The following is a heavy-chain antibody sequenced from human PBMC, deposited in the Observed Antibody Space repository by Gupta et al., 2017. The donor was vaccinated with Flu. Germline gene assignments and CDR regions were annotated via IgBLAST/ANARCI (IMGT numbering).Heavy chain of an antibody. Sequence: EVQLVESGGGLVKPGGSPRLSCASSGFSFSTYSMTGVRRAPGKGLEWVSSISSSSSYIYYADSVKGRFTISRDNAKNSLYLQMNSLRAEDTAVYYCATVFEVDNWGLDSWGQGTLVTVSS. CDR1: GFSFSTYS. V-gene: IGHV3-21*01. CDR2: ISSSSSYI. J-gene: IGHJ4*02. D-gene: IGHD7-27*01. CDR3: ATVFEVDNWGLDS.